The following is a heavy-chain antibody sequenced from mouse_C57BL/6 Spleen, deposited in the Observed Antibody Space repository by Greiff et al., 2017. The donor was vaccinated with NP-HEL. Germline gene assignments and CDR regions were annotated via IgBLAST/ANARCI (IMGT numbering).Heavy chain of an antibody. CDR3: AREDEPGTCFDY. CDR1: GFTFSSYA. D-gene: IGHD4-1*01. Sequence: EVHLVESGGGLVKPGGSLKLSCAASGFTFSSYAMSWVRQTPEKRLEWVATISAGGSYTYYPDNVKGRFTISRDNAKNNLYLQMSHRKSEDTAMYYCAREDEPGTCFDYWGQGTTLTVSS. CDR2: ISAGGSYT. V-gene: IGHV5-4*01. J-gene: IGHJ2*01.